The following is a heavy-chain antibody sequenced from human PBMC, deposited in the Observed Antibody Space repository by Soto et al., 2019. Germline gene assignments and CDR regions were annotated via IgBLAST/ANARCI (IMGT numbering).Heavy chain of an antibody. J-gene: IGHJ5*01. CDR2: TSPRTGGA. V-gene: IGHV1-2*02. CDR3: ATSSGSYSKWFDS. CDR1: GYTFTAYY. Sequence: SVKVSCKTSGYTFTAYYMHWLRQAPGHGLEWLGWTSPRTGGAKYSHKFQGRVSMTRNTSITTACMELTGLSTDDTAVYYCATSSGSYSKWFDSWGQGPLVTVSS. D-gene: IGHD3-10*01.